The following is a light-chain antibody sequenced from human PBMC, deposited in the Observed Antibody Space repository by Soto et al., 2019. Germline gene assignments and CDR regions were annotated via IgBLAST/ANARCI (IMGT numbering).Light chain of an antibody. J-gene: IGKJ1*01. CDR3: QQYADWPKT. Sequence: EIVMTQSPDTMSVSPGERATLSCRASQSVSDRVVWYQQKSGQAPSLLIYAASTSAAGVPARFSGSGSGTEFTLTISSLQSEDFAVYFCQQYADWPKTFGQGTKVDIK. V-gene: IGKV3-15*01. CDR2: AAS. CDR1: QSVSDR.